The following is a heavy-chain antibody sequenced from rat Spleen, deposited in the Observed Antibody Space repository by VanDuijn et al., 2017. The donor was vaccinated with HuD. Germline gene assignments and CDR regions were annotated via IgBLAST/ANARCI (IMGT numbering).Heavy chain of an antibody. V-gene: IGHV5-29*01. CDR2: FSYDGSTT. Sequence: EVQLVESDGGLVQPGRSLKLSCAASGFTFNNYGMAWVRQAPTKGLEWVATFSYDGSTTYYRDSVKRRFTISRENAKSTLSLQMDSLRSEDTATYYCARRHYVYTDYFDYWGQGVMVTVSS. J-gene: IGHJ2*01. CDR1: GFTFNNYG. CDR3: ARRHYVYTDYFDY. D-gene: IGHD1-6*01.